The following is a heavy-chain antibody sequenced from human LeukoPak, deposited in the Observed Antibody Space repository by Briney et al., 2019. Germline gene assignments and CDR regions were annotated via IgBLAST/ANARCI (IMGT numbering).Heavy chain of an antibody. CDR2: INWNGGST. CDR1: GFTFDDCG. V-gene: IGHV3-20*04. D-gene: IGHD3-10*01. J-gene: IGHJ5*02. CDR3: ARDIGELLSGPSFDP. Sequence: GGSLRLSCAASGFTFDDCGMSWVRQAPGKGLEWVSGINWNGGSTGYADSVKGRFTISRDNAKNSLYLQMNSLRAEDTALYYCARDIGELLSGPSFDPWGQGTLVTVSS.